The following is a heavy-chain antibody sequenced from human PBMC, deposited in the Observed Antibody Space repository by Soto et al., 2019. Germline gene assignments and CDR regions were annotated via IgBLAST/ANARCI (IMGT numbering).Heavy chain of an antibody. D-gene: IGHD3-22*01. V-gene: IGHV3-23*01. CDR2: INTSGGTT. CDR1: GFTFSTYA. J-gene: IGHJ4*02. Sequence: PGGSLRLSCAASGFTFSTYAMTWVRQAPGKGLECVSVINTSGGTTYYADSVKGRFTISRDNSKNTLYLQMNSLRAEDTALYYCAKDIEKYYYDSSGYLDYWGQGTLVTVSS. CDR3: AKDIEKYYYDSSGYLDY.